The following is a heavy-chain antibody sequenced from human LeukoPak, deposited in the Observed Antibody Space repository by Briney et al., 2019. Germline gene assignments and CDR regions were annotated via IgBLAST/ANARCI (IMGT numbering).Heavy chain of an antibody. Sequence: PGGSLRLSCAASGFTVSSNYMSWVRQAPGKGLEWVSSISSSSSYIYYADSVKGRFTISRDNAKNSLYLQMNSLRAEDTAVYYCARDQLDYWGQGTLVTVSS. V-gene: IGHV3-21*01. J-gene: IGHJ4*02. CDR2: ISSSSSYI. CDR1: GFTVSSNY. CDR3: ARDQLDY.